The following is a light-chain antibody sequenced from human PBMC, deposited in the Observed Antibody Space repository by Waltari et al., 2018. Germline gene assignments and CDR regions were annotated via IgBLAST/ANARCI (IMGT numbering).Light chain of an antibody. CDR1: QSLVYRDGKTY. J-gene: IGKJ3*01. CDR3: VQGTYWPFT. V-gene: IGKV2-30*01. Sequence: DVVMTQSPLSLPVTPGQPASISCRSSQSLVYRDGKTYLNWLHQKPGQPPRRLIYQVSNRDSGVPDRFSGRGAGTDFTLKISRVEAEDVGVYYCVQGTYWPFTFGPGTKLDIK. CDR2: QVS.